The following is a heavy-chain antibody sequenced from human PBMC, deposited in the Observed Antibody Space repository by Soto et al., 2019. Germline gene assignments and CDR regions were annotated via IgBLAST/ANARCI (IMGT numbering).Heavy chain of an antibody. CDR3: ARDRKVRGLDAFDI. J-gene: IGHJ3*02. Sequence: GGSLRLSCAASGFTFSDYYMSWIRQAPGKGLEWVSYISSRSSVIFYADSVKGRFTISRDNAKNSLYLQMNSLRPEDTAVYYCARDRKVRGLDAFDIWGQGTVVTVSS. V-gene: IGHV3-11*04. CDR2: ISSRSSVI. D-gene: IGHD3-10*01. CDR1: GFTFSDYY.